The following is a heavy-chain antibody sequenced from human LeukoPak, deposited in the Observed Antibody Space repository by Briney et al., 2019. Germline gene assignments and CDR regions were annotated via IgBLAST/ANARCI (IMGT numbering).Heavy chain of an antibody. J-gene: IGHJ4*02. CDR1: GGPFSGYS. Sequence: PSETLSLTCTLSGGPFSGYSWTWIRQPPGEGLEWIGEIKHSGGTNYNPSLKSRVTISVDTSKNQFSLKLSSVTAADTAVYYCARGELRYFDWLPWGQGTLVTVSS. D-gene: IGHD3-9*01. CDR3: ARGELRYFDWLP. V-gene: IGHV4-34*01. CDR2: IKHSGGT.